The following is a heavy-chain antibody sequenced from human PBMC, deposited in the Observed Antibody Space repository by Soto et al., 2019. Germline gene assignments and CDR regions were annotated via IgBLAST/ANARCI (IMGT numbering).Heavy chain of an antibody. CDR3: ARELRSNTGWYWDY. V-gene: IGHV4-59*01. CDR1: GGSIISYY. Sequence: QVQLQESGPGLVKPSETLSLTCTVSGGSIISYYWSWIRQSPEKGLEWIGYINHSGSTLYNPSLNNRSTVSLDRSNNQFSLKLTSVTAAATALYYFARELRSNTGWYWDYWGQGTLVTVSS. J-gene: IGHJ4*02. D-gene: IGHD6-19*01. CDR2: INHSGST.